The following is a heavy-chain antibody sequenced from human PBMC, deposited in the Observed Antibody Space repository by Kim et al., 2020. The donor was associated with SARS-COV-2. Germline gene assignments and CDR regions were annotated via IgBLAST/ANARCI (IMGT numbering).Heavy chain of an antibody. CDR1: GGSISSGGYY. V-gene: IGHV4-31*03. CDR3: ARDGCSCGSCYSSWFDP. CDR2: IYYSGST. J-gene: IGHJ5*02. D-gene: IGHD2-15*01. Sequence: SETLSLTCTVSGGSISSGGYYWSWIRQHPGKGLEWIGYIYYSGSTYYNPSLKSRVTISVDTSKNQFSLKLSSVTAADTAVYYCARDGCSCGSCYSSWFDPWGQGTLVTVSS.